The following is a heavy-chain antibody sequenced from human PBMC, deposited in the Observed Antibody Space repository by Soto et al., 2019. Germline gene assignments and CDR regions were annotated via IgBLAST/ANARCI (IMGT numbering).Heavy chain of an antibody. CDR2: VSTSGRST. CDR1: GFIFSEST. Sequence: GGSLRLSCSASGFIFSESTIYWVRQVPGTGLEAISAVSTSGRSTYYADSVKDRFTISRDNSKNTLFLQMGSLRPEDKAIYYCVKQAHGLDGVAFDYWGQGTQVTVSS. CDR3: VKQAHGLDGVAFDY. V-gene: IGHV3-64D*06. D-gene: IGHD2-15*01. J-gene: IGHJ4*02.